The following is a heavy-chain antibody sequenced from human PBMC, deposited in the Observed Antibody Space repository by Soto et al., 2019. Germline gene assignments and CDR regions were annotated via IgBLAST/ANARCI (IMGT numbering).Heavy chain of an antibody. CDR1: GYTFTSYG. Sequence: ASVKVSCKASGYTFTSYGISWVRQAPGQGLEWMGWISAYNGNTNYAQKLQGRVTMTKDTSTSTAYMELRSLRSDDTAVYYCASTIFGVVLPLLYSSYAMDVCGQGPTVTLS. J-gene: IGHJ6*02. CDR2: ISAYNGNT. D-gene: IGHD3-3*01. V-gene: IGHV1-18*01. CDR3: ASTIFGVVLPLLYSSYAMDV.